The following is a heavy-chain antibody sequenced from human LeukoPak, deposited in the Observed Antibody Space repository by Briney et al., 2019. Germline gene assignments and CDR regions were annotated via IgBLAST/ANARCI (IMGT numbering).Heavy chain of an antibody. V-gene: IGHV1-8*01. J-gene: IGHJ4*02. D-gene: IGHD1-1*01. CDR3: ARDSGRPPTSFDY. CDR2: MNPNSGNT. Sequence: GASVKVSCKTSGYTFPSYDINWVRQAAGQGLEWMGWMNPNSGNTGYAQKFQGRVTMTRNISISTAYMELSSLRSEDTAVYFCARDSGRPPTSFDYWGQGTLVTVSS. CDR1: GYTFPSYD.